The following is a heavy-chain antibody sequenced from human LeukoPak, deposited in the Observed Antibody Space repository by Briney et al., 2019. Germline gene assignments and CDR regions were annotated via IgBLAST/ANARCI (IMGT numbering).Heavy chain of an antibody. CDR2: IYYSGST. J-gene: IGHJ5*02. Sequence: SETLSLTCTVSGGSINSTYYYWRWIRQPPGKGLEWIGSIYYSGSTYYNPSLKRRVTISVDTSKNHFSLKLSSVTAADTAVYYCARGHYFASGNYFRGWFDPWGQGSLVTVSS. CDR3: ARGHYFASGNYFRGWFDP. D-gene: IGHD3-10*01. V-gene: IGHV4-39*02. CDR1: GGSINSTYYY.